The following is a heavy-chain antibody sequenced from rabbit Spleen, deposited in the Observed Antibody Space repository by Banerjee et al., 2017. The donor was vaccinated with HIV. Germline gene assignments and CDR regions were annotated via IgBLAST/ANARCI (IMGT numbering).Heavy chain of an antibody. Sequence: QEQLVESGGGLVKPGGTLTLTCKASGIDFSSSYYMCWVRQAPGKGLELIACIYTGSSGITFYATWAKGRFTISKASSTTVTLQMTSLTAADTATYFCARGPRAVGDGYLMWGPGTLVTVS. CDR2: IYTGSSGIT. V-gene: IGHV1S45*01. D-gene: IGHD6-1*01. J-gene: IGHJ4*01. CDR1: GIDFSSSYY. CDR3: ARGPRAVGDGYLM.